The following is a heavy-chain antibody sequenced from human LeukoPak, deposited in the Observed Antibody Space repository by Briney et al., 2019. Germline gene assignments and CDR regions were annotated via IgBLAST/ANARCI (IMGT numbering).Heavy chain of an antibody. CDR3: ARAGEMRYMDA. CDR2: IRYDGRNK. Sequence: GGSLRLSCAASGFTLSSYGMHWVRQAPGKGLEWVALIRYDGRNKYYADSVKGRFTISRDNARNSLFLQMNSLRADDTAIYYCARAGEMRYMDAWGKGTAVTVSS. J-gene: IGHJ6*03. CDR1: GFTLSSYG. V-gene: IGHV3-30*02. D-gene: IGHD5-24*01.